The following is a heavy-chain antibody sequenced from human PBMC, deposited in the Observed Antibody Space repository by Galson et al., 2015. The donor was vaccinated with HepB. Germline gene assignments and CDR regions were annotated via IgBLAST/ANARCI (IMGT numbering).Heavy chain of an antibody. CDR3: ARDGGRHNYYDSSGYSPFDY. J-gene: IGHJ4*02. Sequence: SVKVSCKASGGTFSSYTISWVRQAPGQGLEWMGRIIPILGIANYAQKFQGRVTITADKSTSTAYMELSSLRSEDTAVYYCARDGGRHNYYDSSGYSPFDYWGQGTLVTVSS. V-gene: IGHV1-69*04. D-gene: IGHD3-22*01. CDR2: IIPILGIA. CDR1: GGTFSSYT.